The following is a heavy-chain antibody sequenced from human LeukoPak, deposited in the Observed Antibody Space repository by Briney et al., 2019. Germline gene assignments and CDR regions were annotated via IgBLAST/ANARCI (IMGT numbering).Heavy chain of an antibody. CDR3: ARVTADAFDI. Sequence: SETLSLTCTVSGGSISSYYWSWIRQPPGKGLEWVGYIYYSGSTNYNPSLKSRVTISVDTSKNQFSLKLSSVTAADTAVYYCARVTADAFDIWGQGTMVTVSS. J-gene: IGHJ3*02. CDR2: IYYSGST. V-gene: IGHV4-59*12. CDR1: GGSISSYY.